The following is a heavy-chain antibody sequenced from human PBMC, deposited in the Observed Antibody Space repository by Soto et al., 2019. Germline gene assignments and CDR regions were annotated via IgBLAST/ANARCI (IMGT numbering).Heavy chain of an antibody. CDR2: IYYSGST. J-gene: IGHJ4*02. D-gene: IGHD6-13*01. CDR1: GGSISSGGYY. CDR3: ARGTRLAAAGTDY. V-gene: IGHV4-31*03. Sequence: QVQLQESGPGLVKPSQTLSLTCTVSGGSISSGGYYGSWIRPHPGKGLEWIGYIYYSGSTYYNPSLKSRVTISVDTSKNQFSLKLSSVTAADTAVYYCARGTRLAAAGTDYWGQGTLVTVSS.